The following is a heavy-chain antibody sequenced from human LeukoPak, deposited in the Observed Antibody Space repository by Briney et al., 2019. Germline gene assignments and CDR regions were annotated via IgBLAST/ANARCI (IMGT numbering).Heavy chain of an antibody. J-gene: IGHJ6*02. CDR2: INPSGGCT. Sequence: GASVKVSCKASGYTFTSYYMHWVRQAPGQGLEWMGIINPSGGCTSYAQKFQGRVTMTRDTSTSKVYMELSSLRSEDTAVYYCARDIRITIFGVAYGMDVWGQGTTVTVSS. CDR1: GYTFTSYY. V-gene: IGHV1-46*01. D-gene: IGHD3-3*01. CDR3: ARDIRITIFGVAYGMDV.